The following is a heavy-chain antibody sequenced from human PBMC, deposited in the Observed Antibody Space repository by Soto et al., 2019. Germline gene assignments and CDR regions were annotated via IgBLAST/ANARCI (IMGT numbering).Heavy chain of an antibody. Sequence: GASVKVSCKASGYTCTSYAMHWVRQAPGQRLEWMGWINAGNGNTKYSQKFQGRVTITRDTSASTAYMELSSLRSEDTAVYYCARSIVVVTALDYWGQGTLVTVSS. CDR2: INAGNGNT. CDR1: GYTCTSYA. D-gene: IGHD2-21*02. V-gene: IGHV1-3*01. J-gene: IGHJ4*02. CDR3: ARSIVVVTALDY.